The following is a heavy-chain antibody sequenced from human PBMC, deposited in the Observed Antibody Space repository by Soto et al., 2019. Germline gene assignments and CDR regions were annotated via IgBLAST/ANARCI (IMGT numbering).Heavy chain of an antibody. CDR2: ISWNSGSI. Sequence: EVQLVESGGGLVQPGRSLRLSCAASGFTFDDYAMHWVRQAPGKGLEWVSGISWNSGSIGYADSVKGRFTISRDNAKNSLYLQMNSLRAEDTALYYCAKLQAYSYGPGAYFDYWGQGTLVTVSS. V-gene: IGHV3-9*01. CDR3: AKLQAYSYGPGAYFDY. D-gene: IGHD5-18*01. CDR1: GFTFDDYA. J-gene: IGHJ4*02.